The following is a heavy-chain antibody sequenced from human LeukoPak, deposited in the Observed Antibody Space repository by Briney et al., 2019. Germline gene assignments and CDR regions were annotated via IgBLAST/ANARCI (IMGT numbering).Heavy chain of an antibody. Sequence: GGSLRLSCAASGFTVSSNYMSWVRQAPGKGLEWVSVIYSGGSTYYADSVKGRFTISREKAKNSLYLQMNSLRVGDTAVYYCARAESRGCSLDYWGQGTLVIVSS. V-gene: IGHV3-53*01. CDR3: ARAESRGCSLDY. D-gene: IGHD5-18*01. CDR2: IYSGGST. CDR1: GFTVSSNY. J-gene: IGHJ4*02.